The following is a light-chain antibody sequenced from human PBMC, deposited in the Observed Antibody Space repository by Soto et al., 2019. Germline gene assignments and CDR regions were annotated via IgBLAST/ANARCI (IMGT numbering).Light chain of an antibody. CDR3: QKRHMWPIT. Sequence: EIVLTQSPGTLSLSPGERATLSCRASQSVSNNYLAWYQQKPGQAPRLLIYGASNRATGIPDRFSGSGSGTAFTLTISSLEPEDSAVYYCQKRHMWPITFGQGTRLEI. CDR2: GAS. V-gene: IGKV3D-20*02. J-gene: IGKJ5*01. CDR1: QSVSNNY.